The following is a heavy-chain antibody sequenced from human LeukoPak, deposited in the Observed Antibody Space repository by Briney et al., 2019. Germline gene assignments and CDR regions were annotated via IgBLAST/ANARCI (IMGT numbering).Heavy chain of an antibody. CDR2: ISSSGSTI. Sequence: GGSLRLSCAASGFTFSDYYMSWIRQAPGKGLEWVSYISSSGSTIYYADSVKGRFTISRDNAKNSPYLQMNSLRAEDTAVYYCASGDAWEPPNPPHYWGQGTLVTVSS. V-gene: IGHV3-11*01. J-gene: IGHJ4*02. CDR1: GFTFSDYY. D-gene: IGHD1-26*01. CDR3: ASGDAWEPPNPPHY.